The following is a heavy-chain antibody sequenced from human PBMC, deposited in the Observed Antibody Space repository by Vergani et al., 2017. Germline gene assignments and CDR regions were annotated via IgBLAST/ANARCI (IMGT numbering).Heavy chain of an antibody. CDR2: IYHVGST. Sequence: QLQLQESGPGLVKPSETLSLTCTVSGGSISSSSYYWGWIRQPPEKGLEWIGIIYHVGSTYYNPSLKSRVTISVDTSKNQFSLKLSSVTAADTAVYYCARGRSYYGSGSYLDYWGQGTLVTVSS. CDR3: ARGRSYYGSGSYLDY. D-gene: IGHD3-10*01. CDR1: GGSISSSSYY. V-gene: IGHV4-39*02. J-gene: IGHJ4*02.